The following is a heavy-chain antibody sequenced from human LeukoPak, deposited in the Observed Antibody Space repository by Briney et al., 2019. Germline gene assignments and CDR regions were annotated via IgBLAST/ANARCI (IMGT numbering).Heavy chain of an antibody. CDR3: ARLTGYDPPN. CDR2: IYYSGST. CDR1: GGSISSSSYY. J-gene: IGHJ4*02. D-gene: IGHD2-2*01. V-gene: IGHV4-39*01. Sequence: PSETLSLTCTVSGGSISSSSYYWGWIRQLPGKGLEWIGSIYYSGSTYYNPSLKSRVTISVDTSKNQFSLKLSSVTAADTAVYYCARLTGYDPPNWGQGTLVTVSS.